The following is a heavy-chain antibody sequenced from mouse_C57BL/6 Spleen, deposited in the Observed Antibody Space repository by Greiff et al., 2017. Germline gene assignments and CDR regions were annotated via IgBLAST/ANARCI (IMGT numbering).Heavy chain of an antibody. CDR2: IHPNSGST. D-gene: IGHD3-2*02. V-gene: IGHV1-64*01. J-gene: IGHJ4*01. CDR1: GYTFTSSW. CDR3: ARSGSLDY. Sequence: QVHVKQPGAELVKPGASVKLSCKASGYTFTSSWMHWVKQRPGQGLEWIGMIHPNSGSTNYNEKFKSKATLTVDKSSSTAYMQLSSLTSEDSAVYYCARSGSLDYWGQGTSVTVSS.